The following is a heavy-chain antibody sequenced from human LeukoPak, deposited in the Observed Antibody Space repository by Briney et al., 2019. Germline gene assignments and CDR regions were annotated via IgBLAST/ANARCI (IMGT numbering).Heavy chain of an antibody. Sequence: PGGSLRLSCAASGFTFSSYAMHWVRQAPGKGLEWVSGVTGSSGSTYYADSVKGRFTISRDNSKNTLYLQMNSLRAEDTAIYYCAKTLGYSNRGIDYWGQGTLVTVSS. J-gene: IGHJ4*02. V-gene: IGHV3-23*01. CDR2: VTGSSGST. CDR3: AKTLGYSNRGIDY. D-gene: IGHD6-13*01. CDR1: GFTFSSYA.